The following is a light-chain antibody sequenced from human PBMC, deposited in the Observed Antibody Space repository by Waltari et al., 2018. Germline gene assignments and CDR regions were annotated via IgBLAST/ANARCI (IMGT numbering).Light chain of an antibody. Sequence: QSALTPSASVSGTPGQSITIPCSGHTSAFGGYDLVPWSQQHPGEAPKLLICEVFKRPPDTSSRFSGAKSGSTASLTISGLQPEDEADYYCCSYAGRGTYVFGSGTKVTVL. CDR1: TSAFGGYDL. J-gene: IGLJ1*01. CDR2: EVF. CDR3: CSYAGRGTYV. V-gene: IGLV2-23*02.